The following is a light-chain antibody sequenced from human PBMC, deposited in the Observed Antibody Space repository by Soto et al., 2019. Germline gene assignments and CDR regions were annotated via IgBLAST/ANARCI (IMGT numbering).Light chain of an antibody. CDR1: QSVDTW. CDR3: QQYNSYPRT. V-gene: IGKV1-5*03. CDR2: KAS. Sequence: DIQMTQFPSTLSASVGDRVTITCRASQSVDTWLAWYQQKPGKAPSLVIYKASNLERGVPSRFSGSGSGTEFTLTIRSLQPDDFATYYCQQYNSYPRTFGQGTKVEVK. J-gene: IGKJ1*01.